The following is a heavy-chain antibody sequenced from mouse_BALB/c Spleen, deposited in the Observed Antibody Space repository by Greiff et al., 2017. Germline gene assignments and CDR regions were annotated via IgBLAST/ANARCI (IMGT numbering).Heavy chain of an antibody. J-gene: IGHJ4*01. Sequence: DVQLVESGGGLVKPGGSLKLSCAASGFTFSSYAMSWVRQTPEKRLEWVASISSGGSTYYPDSVKGRFTISRDNARNILYLQMSSLRSEDTAMYYCARVGEGDAMDYWGQGTSVTVSS. CDR2: ISSGGST. CDR1: GFTFSSYA. CDR3: ARVGEGDAMDY. V-gene: IGHV5-6-5*01. D-gene: IGHD3-3*01.